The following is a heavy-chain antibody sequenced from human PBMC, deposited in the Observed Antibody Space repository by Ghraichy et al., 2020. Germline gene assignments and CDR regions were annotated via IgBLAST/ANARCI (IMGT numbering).Heavy chain of an antibody. Sequence: SQTLSLTCAIYGGSFSGYYWSWIRQPPGKGLEWIGEINHSGSTNYNPSLKRRVTISLDTSKNQFSLKLSSVTAADTAVYYCARLKGYYYDSSGYYAYFDYWGQGTLVTVSS. V-gene: IGHV4-34*01. CDR1: GGSFSGYY. CDR3: ARLKGYYYDSSGYYAYFDY. CDR2: INHSGST. J-gene: IGHJ4*02. D-gene: IGHD3-22*01.